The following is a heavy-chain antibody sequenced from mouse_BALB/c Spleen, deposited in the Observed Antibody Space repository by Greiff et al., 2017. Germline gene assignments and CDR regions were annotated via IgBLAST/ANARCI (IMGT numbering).Heavy chain of an antibody. CDR3: ARESLRYYAMDY. CDR1: GFSLTSYG. Sequence: VKLVESGPGLVAPSQSLSITCTVSGFSLTSYGVHWVRQPPGKGLEWLGVIWAGGSTNYNSALMSRLSISKDNSKSQVFLKMNSLQTDDTAMYYCARESLRYYAMDYWGQGTSVTVSS. D-gene: IGHD1-1*01. V-gene: IGHV2-9*02. J-gene: IGHJ4*01. CDR2: IWAGGST.